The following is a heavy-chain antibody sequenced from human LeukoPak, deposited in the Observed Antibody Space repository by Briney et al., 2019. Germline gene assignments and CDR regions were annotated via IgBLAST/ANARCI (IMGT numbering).Heavy chain of an antibody. V-gene: IGHV1-18*01. J-gene: IGHJ4*02. CDR1: GYTFTSYG. D-gene: IGHD3-10*01. Sequence: GASVKVSCKASGYTFTSYGISWVRQAPGQGLEWMGWISAYNGNTNYAQKLQGRVTMTTDTSTSTAYMELRSLRPDDTAVYYRAKEVRGQRLSRSFDYWGREPWSPSPQ. CDR3: AKEVRGQRLSRSFDY. CDR2: ISAYNGNT.